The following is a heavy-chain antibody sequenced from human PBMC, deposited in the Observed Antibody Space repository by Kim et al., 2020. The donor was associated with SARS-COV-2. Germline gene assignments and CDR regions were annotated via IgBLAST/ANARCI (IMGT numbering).Heavy chain of an antibody. J-gene: IGHJ6*02. Sequence: SVTARFTLSRDNSKNTLDLQMNSLRAEDTAVYYCAKGRWSDYYYYYGMDVWGQGTTVTVSS. D-gene: IGHD1-1*01. V-gene: IGHV3-23*01. CDR3: AKGRWSDYYYYYGMDV.